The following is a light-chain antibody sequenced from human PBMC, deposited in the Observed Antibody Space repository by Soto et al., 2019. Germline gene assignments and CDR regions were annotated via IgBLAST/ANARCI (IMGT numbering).Light chain of an antibody. CDR1: QSLLYRSNNKNY. CDR2: WAS. V-gene: IGKV4-1*01. CDR3: QKYYVTPQLT. J-gene: IGKJ4*01. Sequence: DIVMTQSPDSLAVSLGERATINCKSSQSLLYRSNNKNYLAWYQQKPVQPPKLLIYWASTRESGVPDRFSGSGSGTDFTLTINSLQAEDVAVYYCQKYYVTPQLTFGGGTKVVIK.